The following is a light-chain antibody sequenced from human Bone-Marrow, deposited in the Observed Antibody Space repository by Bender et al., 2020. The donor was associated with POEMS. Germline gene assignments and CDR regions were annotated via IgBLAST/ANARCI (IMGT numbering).Light chain of an antibody. Sequence: QSALTQPASVSGSPGQSITISCTGTSSDVGHYDLVSWYLQHPRKAPKLMVYHGFKRPSGVSNRFSDSKSGNTAYLTISGLQAEDEADYFCCSYAGGITYYVFATGAKVTAL. J-gene: IGLJ1*01. CDR2: HGF. CDR3: CSYAGGITYYV. CDR1: SSDVGHYDL. V-gene: IGLV2-23*01.